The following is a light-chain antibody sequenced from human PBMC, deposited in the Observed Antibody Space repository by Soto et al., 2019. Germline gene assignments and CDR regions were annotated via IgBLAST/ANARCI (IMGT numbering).Light chain of an antibody. CDR2: GAS. CDR1: QSVSSSY. V-gene: IGKV3-20*01. CDR3: QQSYSTPQT. Sequence: EIVLTQSPGTLSLSPGERATLSCRASQSVSSSYLAWYQQKPGQAPRLLIYGASSRATGIPDRFSGSGSGTDFTLTISRLEPEDFATYYCQQSYSTPQTFGGGTKVEI. J-gene: IGKJ4*01.